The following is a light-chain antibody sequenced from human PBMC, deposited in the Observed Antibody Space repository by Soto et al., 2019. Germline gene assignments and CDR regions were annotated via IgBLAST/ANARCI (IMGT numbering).Light chain of an antibody. CDR2: DVT. CDR1: TSDVGGYNY. Sequence: QSALTQPGSVCGSPGQSVTISCTGTTSDVGGYNYVSWYQHHPGKAPKVLIYDVTKRPSGVPDRFSGSKSGNTASLTISGLQAEDDGDYFCCSYAGSYNFYVFGTGTKVTV. J-gene: IGLJ1*01. V-gene: IGLV2-11*01. CDR3: CSYAGSYNFYV.